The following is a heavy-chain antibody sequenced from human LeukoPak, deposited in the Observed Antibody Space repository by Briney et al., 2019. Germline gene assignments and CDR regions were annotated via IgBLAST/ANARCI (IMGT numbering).Heavy chain of an antibody. J-gene: IGHJ4*02. Sequence: GGSLRLSCAASGFTFSSSWMIWARQAPGKGLEWVANINQDGGQKYYLDSVKGRYTISRDNADNSLYLQMDGLRAEDTAVYYCATNTRAYAVLLAYWGQGTLVTVSS. CDR1: GFTFSSSW. CDR2: INQDGGQK. V-gene: IGHV3-7*01. D-gene: IGHD4-17*01. CDR3: ATNTRAYAVLLAY.